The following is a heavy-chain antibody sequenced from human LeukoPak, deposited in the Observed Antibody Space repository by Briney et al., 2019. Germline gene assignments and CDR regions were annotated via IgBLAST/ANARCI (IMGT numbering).Heavy chain of an antibody. CDR2: IDASGTT. Sequence: SETLSLTCTVSGGSINSYYWAWIRQPAGKGLEWIGRIDASGTTNYNPSLKSRVSMSVDTSKNQFSLKLSSVTAADTAVYYCAISYYDSSGYGDYWGQGTLVTVSS. D-gene: IGHD3-22*01. CDR1: GGSINSYY. CDR3: AISYYDSSGYGDY. V-gene: IGHV4-4*07. J-gene: IGHJ4*02.